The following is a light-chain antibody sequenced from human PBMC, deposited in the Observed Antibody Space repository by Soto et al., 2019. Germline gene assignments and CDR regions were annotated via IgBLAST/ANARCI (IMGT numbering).Light chain of an antibody. CDR1: QSVGTY. CDR3: QLRSSWPPYT. CDR2: DAS. J-gene: IGKJ2*01. V-gene: IGKV3-11*01. Sequence: EFVLTQSPATLSLSPGEGASLSCWASQSVGTYMAWYQHKPGQPPRLLIYDASKRATGIPARFSGSGSGTNFTFTISSLEPADFALYFRQLRSSWPPYTFAQGTKVEMK.